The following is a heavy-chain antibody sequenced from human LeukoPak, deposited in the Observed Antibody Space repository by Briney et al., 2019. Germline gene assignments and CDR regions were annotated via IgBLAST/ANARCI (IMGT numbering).Heavy chain of an antibody. CDR1: GGSTSSSSYY. V-gene: IGHV4-39*07. J-gene: IGHJ4*02. CDR2: MYYSGST. CDR3: ARVVWYDYVWGGYRFDY. Sequence: PSETLSLTCTVSGGSTSSSSYYWGWIRQPPGKGLEWIGTMYYSGSTYYNPSLKSRVTISKDTSKNQFSLKLSSVTAADTAVYYCARVVWYDYVWGGYRFDYWGQGTLVTVSS. D-gene: IGHD3-16*02.